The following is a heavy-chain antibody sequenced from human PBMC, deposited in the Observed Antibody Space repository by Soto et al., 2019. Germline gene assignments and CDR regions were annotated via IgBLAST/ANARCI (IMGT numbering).Heavy chain of an antibody. Sequence: ASVNVSCKASGYTFTSYAMHWVRQAPGQRLEWMGWINAGNGNTKYSRKFQGRVTITRDTSASTAYMELSSLRSEDTAVYYCARDLGGWPDYWGQGTLVTVSS. V-gene: IGHV1-3*01. CDR3: ARDLGGWPDY. CDR1: GYTFTSYA. J-gene: IGHJ4*02. CDR2: INAGNGNT. D-gene: IGHD2-15*01.